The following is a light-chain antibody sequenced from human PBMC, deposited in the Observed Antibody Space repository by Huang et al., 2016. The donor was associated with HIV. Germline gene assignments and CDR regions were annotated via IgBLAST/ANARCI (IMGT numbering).Light chain of an antibody. V-gene: IGKV1D-13*01. CDR2: EAT. J-gene: IGKJ4*01. Sequence: AIQLTQSPSFLSASVGDRVTITCRARQDITDALAWEQQKPGKPPKVVIDEATSLESGVTSRFSGSGAGADFTITISSLQPEDFATYYCQQFKNYPLTCGGGTKVEVK. CDR3: QQFKNYPLT. CDR1: QDITDA.